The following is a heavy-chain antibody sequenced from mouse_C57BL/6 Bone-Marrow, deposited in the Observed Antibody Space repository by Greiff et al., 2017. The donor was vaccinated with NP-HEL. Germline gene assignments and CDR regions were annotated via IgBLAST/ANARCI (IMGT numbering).Heavy chain of an antibody. Sequence: DVMLVESGGDLVKPGGSLKLSCAASGFTFSSYGMSWVRQTPDKRLEWVATISSGGSYTYYPDSVKGRFTISRDNAKNTLYLQMSSLKSEDTAMYYCARWLRYFDYWGQGTTLTVSS. CDR2: ISSGGSYT. D-gene: IGHD2-2*01. CDR3: ARWLRYFDY. J-gene: IGHJ2*01. CDR1: GFTFSSYG. V-gene: IGHV5-6*02.